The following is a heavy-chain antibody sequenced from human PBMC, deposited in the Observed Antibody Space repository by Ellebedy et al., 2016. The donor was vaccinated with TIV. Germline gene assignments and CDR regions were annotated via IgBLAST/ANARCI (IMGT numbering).Heavy chain of an antibody. J-gene: IGHJ3*02. Sequence: GGSLRLSCAASGFMFSSYSVNWVRQAPGKGLEWVSSISSTSTYIYYGDSVKGRFTISRDNAKNLLFLQMNSLRAEDTAVYYCASLVRVGASFGGFDIWGQGTMVTVSS. D-gene: IGHD1-26*01. CDR3: ASLVRVGASFGGFDI. V-gene: IGHV3-21*06. CDR1: GFMFSSYS. CDR2: ISSTSTYI.